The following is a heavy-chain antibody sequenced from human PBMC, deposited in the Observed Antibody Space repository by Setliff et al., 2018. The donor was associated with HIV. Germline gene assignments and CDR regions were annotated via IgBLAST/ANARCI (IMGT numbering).Heavy chain of an antibody. D-gene: IGHD2-15*01. CDR2: INAGNGDT. J-gene: IGHJ6*03. CDR3: ARTRSGGSSVYYYYYMDV. Sequence: ASVKVSCKASGYTFTNYAMHWVRQAPGQRLEWMGWINAGNGDTKYSQKSQGRVTFTWDTSASTAYMELSSLRSEDTAVYFCARTRSGGSSVYYYYYMDVWGQGTAVTVSS. CDR1: GYTFTNYA. V-gene: IGHV1-3*01.